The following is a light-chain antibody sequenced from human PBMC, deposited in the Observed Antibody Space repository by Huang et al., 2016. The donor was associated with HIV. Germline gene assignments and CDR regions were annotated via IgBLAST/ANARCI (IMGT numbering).Light chain of an antibody. CDR2: GSS. CDR1: QSVSSSH. CDR3: QQYGSSRGT. Sequence: EIVLTQSPGTLSLSPGERATLSCRASQSVSSSHLAWYQQKPGQAPRLRIYGSSSRATGGPDRFSGSGSGTDFTLTISRLEPEDFAVYYCQQYGSSRGTFGQGTKLEIK. J-gene: IGKJ2*01. V-gene: IGKV3-20*01.